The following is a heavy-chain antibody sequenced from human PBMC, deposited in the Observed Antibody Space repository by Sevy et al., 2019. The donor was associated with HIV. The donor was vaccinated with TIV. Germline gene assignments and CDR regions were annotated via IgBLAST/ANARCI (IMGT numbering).Heavy chain of an antibody. CDR1: GGSISSYY. J-gene: IGHJ6*03. CDR3: ARVQLTYYYYYMDV. Sequence: SETLSLTCTVSGGSISSYYWSWIRQPPGKGLEWIGYIYYSGSTNYNPSLKSRGTISVDTSKNQFSLKLSSVTAADTAVYYCARVQLTYYYYYMDVWGKGTTVTVSS. D-gene: IGHD1-1*01. CDR2: IYYSGST. V-gene: IGHV4-59*01.